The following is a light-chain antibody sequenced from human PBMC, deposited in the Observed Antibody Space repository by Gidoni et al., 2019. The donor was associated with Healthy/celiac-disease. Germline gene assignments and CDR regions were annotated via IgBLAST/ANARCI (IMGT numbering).Light chain of an antibody. CDR3: QQRSNWPLT. J-gene: IGKJ4*01. V-gene: IGKV3-11*01. Sequence: ESVLTQSPATLSLSPGERATLSCRASQSVSSYLAWYQQKPGQAPRLLIYDASNRATGIPARFSGSGSGTDFTLPISSLEPEDFAVYYCQQRSNWPLTFXGXTKVEIK. CDR1: QSVSSY. CDR2: DAS.